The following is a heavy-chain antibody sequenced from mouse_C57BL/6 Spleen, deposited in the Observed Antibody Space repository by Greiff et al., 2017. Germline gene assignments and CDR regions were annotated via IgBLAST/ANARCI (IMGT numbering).Heavy chain of an antibody. J-gene: IGHJ3*01. CDR3: ARPLLTGTWFAY. Sequence: EVHLVESGGGLVKPGGSLKLSCAASGFTFSDYGMHWVRQAPEKGLEWVAYISSGSSTIYYADTVKGRFTISRDNAKNTLFLQMTSLRSEDTAMYYCARPLLTGTWFAYWGQGTLVTVSA. CDR2: ISSGSSTI. V-gene: IGHV5-17*01. D-gene: IGHD4-1*01. CDR1: GFTFSDYG.